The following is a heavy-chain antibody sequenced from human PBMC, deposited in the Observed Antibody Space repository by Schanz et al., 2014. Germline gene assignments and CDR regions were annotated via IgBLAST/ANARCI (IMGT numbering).Heavy chain of an antibody. D-gene: IGHD3-22*01. CDR3: ARPYDSSGNYPTPLDY. J-gene: IGHJ4*02. Sequence: QVQLVQSGAEVKKTGSSVKVSCKASGGTFSRYAISWVRQAPGQGLEWMGRIIPIFGIANYAQKFQGRVTITADKSTTTAYMELRSLRSEDTAVYYCARPYDSSGNYPTPLDYWGQGTLVTVSS. CDR1: GGTFSRYA. CDR2: IIPIFGIA. V-gene: IGHV1-69*04.